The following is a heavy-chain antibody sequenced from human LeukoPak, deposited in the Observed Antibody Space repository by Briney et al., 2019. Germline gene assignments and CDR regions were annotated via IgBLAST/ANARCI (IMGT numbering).Heavy chain of an antibody. V-gene: IGHV4-34*01. Sequence: PSETLSLTCAVYGGSFSGYYLSWIRQPPGKGLEWIGEINHSGSTNYNPSLKSPVTIAVATSKNQFSLKMSCVTAADTAVYYCARGQYYYDSSGYDYWGQGTLVTVSS. CDR2: INHSGST. CDR3: ARGQYYYDSSGYDY. D-gene: IGHD3-22*01. CDR1: GGSFSGYY. J-gene: IGHJ4*02.